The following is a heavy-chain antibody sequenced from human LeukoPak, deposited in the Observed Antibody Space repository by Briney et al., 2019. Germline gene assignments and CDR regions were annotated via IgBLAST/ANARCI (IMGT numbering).Heavy chain of an antibody. CDR1: GYTFTGYF. V-gene: IGHV1-2*02. J-gene: IGHJ4*02. CDR2: INPNSGGT. CDR3: AREEKNYDISVH. Sequence: ASVKVSCKASGYTFTGYFMHWVRQAPGQGLEWMGWINPNSGGTNYAQKFQGRVTMTRDTSISTAYMELSRLRSDDTAVYYCAREEKNYDISVHWGQGTLVTVSS. D-gene: IGHD3-9*01.